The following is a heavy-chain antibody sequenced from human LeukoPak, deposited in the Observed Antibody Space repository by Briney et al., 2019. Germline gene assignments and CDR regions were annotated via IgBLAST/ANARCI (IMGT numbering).Heavy chain of an antibody. CDR2: ISSSGSTI. D-gene: IGHD6-19*01. Sequence: GGSLRLSCAASGFTFSDYYMSWIRQAPGKGLEWVSYISSSGSTIYYADSVKGRFTISRDNAKNSLYLQMNSLRAEDTAVYYCARDELALAVAASSAMDVWGQGTTVTVSS. J-gene: IGHJ6*02. CDR3: ARDELALAVAASSAMDV. V-gene: IGHV3-11*04. CDR1: GFTFSDYY.